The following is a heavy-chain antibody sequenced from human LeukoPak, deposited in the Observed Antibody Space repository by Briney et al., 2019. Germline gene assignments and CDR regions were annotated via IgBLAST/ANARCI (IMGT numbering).Heavy chain of an antibody. CDR3: ARGHDYGDYVPLYYFDY. D-gene: IGHD4-17*01. J-gene: IGHJ4*02. CDR1: RFTVSDYY. V-gene: IGHV3-11*01. Sequence: GGSLRLSCAASRFTVSDYYMSWISQAPGKGLEWVSYISTSGSTIYYADSVKGRFTISRDNARNSLYLQMNSLRAEDTAVYYCARGHDYGDYVPLYYFDYWGQGTLVTVSS. CDR2: ISTSGSTI.